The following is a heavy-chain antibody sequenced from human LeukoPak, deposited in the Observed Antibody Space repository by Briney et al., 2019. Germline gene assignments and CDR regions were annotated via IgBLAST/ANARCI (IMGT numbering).Heavy chain of an antibody. CDR3: AREQLGHFDY. J-gene: IGHJ4*02. V-gene: IGHV4-38-2*02. D-gene: IGHD6-6*01. CDR1: GYVISSGYY. CDR2: IYHSGST. Sequence: SETLSLACTVSGYVISSGYYWGWIRQPPGKGPEWIGSIYHSGSTYYNPSLKSRVTISVDTSKNQFSLKVRSVTAADTAVYYCAREQLGHFDYWGQGTLVTASS.